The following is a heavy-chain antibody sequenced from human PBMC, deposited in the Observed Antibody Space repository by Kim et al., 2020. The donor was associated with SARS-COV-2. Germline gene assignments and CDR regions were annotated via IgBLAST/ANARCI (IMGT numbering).Heavy chain of an antibody. J-gene: IGHJ5*02. Sequence: GGSLRLSGVGSGFTFSSFEMNWVRQAPGKGLQWLSYIGGTGSVVYYADSVNGRFTISRDNANNSVFLQMNNLRADDTAVYFCARTPSSPFDLWGQVTLVT. V-gene: IGHV3-48*03. CDR3: ARTPSSPFDL. CDR1: GFTFSSFE. D-gene: IGHD2-15*01. CDR2: IGGTGSVV.